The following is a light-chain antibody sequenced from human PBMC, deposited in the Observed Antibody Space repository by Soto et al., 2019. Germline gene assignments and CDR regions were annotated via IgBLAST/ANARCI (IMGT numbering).Light chain of an antibody. CDR2: EVT. J-gene: IGLJ2*01. V-gene: IGLV2-8*01. CDR3: CSYAGTTFVV. CDR1: SGDIGGYDY. Sequence: QSALTQPPSASGSPGQSVTISCTGTSGDIGGYDYVSWYQQHPGKAPKLMIYEVTKRPLGVPDRFSGSKSGNTASLTVSGLQAEDEADYFCCSYAGTTFVVFGGGTKLTVL.